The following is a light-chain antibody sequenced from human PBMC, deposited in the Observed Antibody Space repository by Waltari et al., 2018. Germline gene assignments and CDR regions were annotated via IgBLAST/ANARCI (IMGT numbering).Light chain of an antibody. V-gene: IGKV3-20*01. CDR2: GAS. J-gene: IGKJ2*01. Sequence: VLTQSPGTLSLSPGERATLSCRASQSLTKRYLAWYQQKPGQAPRLLIYGASSRAAGIPDRFSCSGSGTDFTLTISRLEPDDFAVYYCQQYGSSVMYTFGQGTKLEIK. CDR1: QSLTKRY. CDR3: QQYGSSVMYT.